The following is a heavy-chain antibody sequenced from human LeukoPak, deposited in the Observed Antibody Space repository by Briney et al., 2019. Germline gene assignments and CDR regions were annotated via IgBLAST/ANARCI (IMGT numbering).Heavy chain of an antibody. J-gene: IGHJ3*01. Sequence: PSETLSLTCAVYGGSFSGYYWSWIRQPPGKGLEWIGEINHSGSTNYNPSLKSRVPISVDTSKNQFSLKLSSVTAADTAVYYCARVYDSSGDAFDVWGQGTMVTVSS. CDR1: GGSFSGYY. D-gene: IGHD3-22*01. CDR2: INHSGST. CDR3: ARVYDSSGDAFDV. V-gene: IGHV4-34*01.